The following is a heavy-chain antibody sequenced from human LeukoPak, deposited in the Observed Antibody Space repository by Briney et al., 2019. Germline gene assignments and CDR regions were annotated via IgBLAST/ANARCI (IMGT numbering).Heavy chain of an antibody. V-gene: IGHV3-21*01. CDR1: GFTFSSYT. Sequence: GGSLRLSCTTSGFTFSSYTMNWVRQAPGKGQDWVSSISSSSSDIYYADSVKGRFTIFRDNAKNSVYLQMNSLRAEDTAVYYCARAMAVPANNDYWGQGTLVTVSS. D-gene: IGHD5-24*01. CDR3: ARAMAVPANNDY. J-gene: IGHJ4*02. CDR2: ISSSSSDI.